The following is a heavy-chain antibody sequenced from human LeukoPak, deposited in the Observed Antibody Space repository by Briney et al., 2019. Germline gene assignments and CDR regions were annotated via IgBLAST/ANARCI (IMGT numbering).Heavy chain of an antibody. CDR2: INSDGSTT. CDR1: GFTFSSYW. CDR3: ARDPRSYDILTGYYYYYGMDV. Sequence: TGGSLRHSCAASGFTFSSYWMHWVRQAPGKGLVWVSRINSDGSTTSYADSVKGRFTISRDNAKNTLYLQMNSLRAEDTAVYYSARDPRSYDILTGYYYYYGMDVWGKGTTVTVSS. V-gene: IGHV3-74*01. J-gene: IGHJ6*04. D-gene: IGHD3-9*01.